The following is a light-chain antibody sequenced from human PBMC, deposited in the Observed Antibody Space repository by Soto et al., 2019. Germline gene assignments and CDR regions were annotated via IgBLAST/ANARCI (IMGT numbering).Light chain of an antibody. CDR2: LGS. CDR1: QSLLHSNGYNY. Sequence: DLVMTQSPLSLPVTPGEPASIACRSSQSLLHSNGYNYLDWYLQKPGQSPQLLIYLGSNRASGVPDRISGSVSGTDFTLKISRVEAEDAGVYYCMQTLQTPPFTFGPGTRVDIK. CDR3: MQTLQTPPFT. J-gene: IGKJ3*01. V-gene: IGKV2-28*01.